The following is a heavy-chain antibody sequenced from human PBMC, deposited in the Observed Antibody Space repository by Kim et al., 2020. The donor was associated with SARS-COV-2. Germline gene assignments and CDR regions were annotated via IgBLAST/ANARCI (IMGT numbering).Heavy chain of an antibody. V-gene: IGHV3-7*04. J-gene: IGHJ4*02. D-gene: IGHD3-16*01. CDR3: VRDVGADPGPFDC. Sequence: YVDSVKGRYTLSRNNSNNSLSRRMNSLRAEDAAVYYCVRDVGADPGPFDCWGQGTLVTVSS.